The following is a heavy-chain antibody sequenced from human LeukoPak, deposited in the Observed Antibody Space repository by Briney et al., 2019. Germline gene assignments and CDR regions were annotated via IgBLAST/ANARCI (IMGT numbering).Heavy chain of an antibody. CDR1: GGSISSYY. CDR3: ARAQRAYDSSGYYYYFDY. Sequence: SETLSLTCSVSGGSISSYYWSWIRQPPGKGLEWIGYIYYSGSTNYNPSLKSRVTISVDTSKNQFSLKLSSVTAADTAVYYCARAQRAYDSSGYYYYFDYWGQGTLVTVSS. D-gene: IGHD3-22*01. CDR2: IYYSGST. J-gene: IGHJ4*02. V-gene: IGHV4-59*01.